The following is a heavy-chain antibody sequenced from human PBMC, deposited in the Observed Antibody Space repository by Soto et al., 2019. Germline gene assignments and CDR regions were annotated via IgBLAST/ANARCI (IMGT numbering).Heavy chain of an antibody. J-gene: IGHJ3*01. CDR3: TTDMYYDFWSGYPYC. CDR1: GFTFSNAW. D-gene: IGHD3-3*01. CDR2: MKSKTDGGTT. V-gene: IGHV3-15*07. Sequence: GGSLRLSCAASGFTFSNAWMNWVRQASGKGLDWVGRMKSKTDGGTTDYAAPVKGRFTISRDDSKNTLYLQMNSLKTEDTAVYYCTTDMYYDFWSGYPYCWGQGTMVTVSS.